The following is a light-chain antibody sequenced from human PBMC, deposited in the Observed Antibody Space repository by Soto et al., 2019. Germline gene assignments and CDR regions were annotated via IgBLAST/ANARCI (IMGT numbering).Light chain of an antibody. J-gene: IGKJ1*01. CDR1: QSISATY. CDR2: ATS. Sequence: EIVLTQSPGTLSLFPGERATFSCRTSQSISATYLAWYQQKPGQAPRLLIYATSSRATGIPDRFSGSGSRTGFTLTISRREPDDSAVYYCQQYASLPRTFGQGTKVEI. CDR3: QQYASLPRT. V-gene: IGKV3-20*01.